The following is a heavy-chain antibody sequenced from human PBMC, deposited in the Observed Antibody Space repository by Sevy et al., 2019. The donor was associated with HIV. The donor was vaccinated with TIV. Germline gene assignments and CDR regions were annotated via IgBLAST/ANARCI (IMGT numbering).Heavy chain of an antibody. V-gene: IGHV3-11*01. CDR2: ISSSGSTI. J-gene: IGHJ4*02. CDR3: ARSLGYCSSTSCPTTAY. Sequence: GGSLRLSCAASGFTLSDYYMSWIRQAPGKGLEWVSYISSSGSTIYYADSVKGRFTISRDNAKNSLYLQMNSLRAEDTAVYYCARSLGYCSSTSCPTTAYWGQGTLVTVSS. CDR1: GFTLSDYY. D-gene: IGHD2-2*01.